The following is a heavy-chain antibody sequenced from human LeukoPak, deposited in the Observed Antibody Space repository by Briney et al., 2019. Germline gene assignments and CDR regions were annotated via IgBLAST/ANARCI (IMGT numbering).Heavy chain of an antibody. CDR1: GFTVSSYG. J-gene: IGHJ3*01. CDR3: AKARTAAAGTGAFDV. Sequence: GGSLRLSCAASGFTVSSYGMTWVRLAPGKGLEWVSAFSPTDGSAQYAESVKGRFTISRDNSKNSLYLQMNSLRNEDTAVYYCAKARTAAAGTGAFDVWGQGTMVTVSS. CDR2: FSPTDGSA. D-gene: IGHD6-13*01. V-gene: IGHV3-23*01.